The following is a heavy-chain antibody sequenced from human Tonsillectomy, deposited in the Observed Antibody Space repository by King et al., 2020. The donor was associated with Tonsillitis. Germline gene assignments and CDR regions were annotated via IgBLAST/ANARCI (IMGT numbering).Heavy chain of an antibody. J-gene: IGHJ4*02. CDR3: TRGLDYDDSSGSDY. V-gene: IGHV3-49*03. CDR1: GFTFGDYA. CDR2: IRSIAYGGTT. Sequence: DVQLVESGGGLVQPGRSLRLSCTASGFTFGDYAMSWFRQAPGKGLEWVGFIRSIAYGGTTEYAASVKGRFTISRDDSKSIAYLQMNSLETEDTDVYYCTRGLDYDDSSGSDYWGQGTLVTVSS. D-gene: IGHD3-22*01.